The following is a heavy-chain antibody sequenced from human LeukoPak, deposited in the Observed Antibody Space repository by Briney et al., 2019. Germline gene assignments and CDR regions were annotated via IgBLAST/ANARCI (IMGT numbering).Heavy chain of an antibody. J-gene: IGHJ4*02. CDR3: ARGRANFDY. CDR2: LYYSGST. CDR1: GGSISSYY. V-gene: IGHV4-59*01. Sequence: PSETLSLTCTVSGGSISSYYWSWIRQPPGKGLEWIGCLYYSGSTDYNPSLKSRVTISVDTSKNQFPLRLSSVTAADTAVYYCARGRANFDYWGQGTLVTVSS.